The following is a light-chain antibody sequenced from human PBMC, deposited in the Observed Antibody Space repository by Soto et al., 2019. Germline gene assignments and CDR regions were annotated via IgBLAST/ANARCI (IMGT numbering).Light chain of an antibody. Sequence: VLTPSPATRFVSPGERVTLSCRAILNISNYLIWYQQKPGQAPRLLIYDVSNRATGIPAGFSGSGSGTDFTLTLSSLEPEAFAVYNCQQRSNWPRRFGQGTKVDIK. V-gene: IGKV3-11*01. J-gene: IGKJ1*01. CDR3: QQRSNWPRR. CDR2: DVS. CDR1: LNISNY.